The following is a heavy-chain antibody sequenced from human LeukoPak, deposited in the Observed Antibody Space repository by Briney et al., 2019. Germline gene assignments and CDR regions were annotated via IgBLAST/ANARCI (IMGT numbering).Heavy chain of an antibody. D-gene: IGHD1-26*01. Sequence: GESLKISCKGSGYTFTIYWIGWVRQMPGKGLEWMGIIYPDDSDTRYSPSFQGQVTISADKSISTAYLQWSSLKASDTAMYYCAIYSDTYYFDHWGQGTLVTVSS. V-gene: IGHV5-51*01. CDR1: GYTFTIYW. J-gene: IGHJ4*02. CDR2: IYPDDSDT. CDR3: AIYSDTYYFDH.